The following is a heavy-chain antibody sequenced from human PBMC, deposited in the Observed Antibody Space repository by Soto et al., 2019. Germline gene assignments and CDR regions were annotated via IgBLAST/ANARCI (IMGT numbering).Heavy chain of an antibody. Sequence: GASVKVSCKASGYTFTSYAMHWVRQAPGQRLEWMGWINAGNGNTKYSQKFQGRVTITRDTSASTAYMELSSLRSEDTAVYYCARRDLYYGSGSYAFDYWGQGTLVTVSS. CDR2: INAGNGNT. J-gene: IGHJ4*02. CDR3: ARRDLYYGSGSYAFDY. D-gene: IGHD3-10*01. CDR1: GYTFTSYA. V-gene: IGHV1-3*01.